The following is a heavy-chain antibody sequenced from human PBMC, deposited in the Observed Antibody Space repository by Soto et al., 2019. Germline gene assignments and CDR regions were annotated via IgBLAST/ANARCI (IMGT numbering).Heavy chain of an antibody. V-gene: IGHV4-31*03. CDR3: SRGILV. J-gene: IGHJ4*02. CDR1: GGSINSGGYC. CDR2: ISYGGST. Sequence: QVQLQESGPGLVKPSQTLSLTCTVSGGSINSGGYCWSWIRQHPGKGLDWIGCISYGGSTSYNPSLKSRVTISVDTSKNQFSLKLTSVTTADTAVYYCSRGILVWGQGALITVSS. D-gene: IGHD5-18*01.